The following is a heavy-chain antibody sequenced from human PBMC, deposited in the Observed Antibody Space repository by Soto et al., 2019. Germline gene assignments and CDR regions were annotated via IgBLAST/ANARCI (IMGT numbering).Heavy chain of an antibody. CDR1: GYSFTSYW. V-gene: IGHV5-51*01. J-gene: IGHJ5*02. D-gene: IGHD3-3*01. CDR3: ARHPFYDFWSGYQGGWFDP. CDR2: IYPGDSDT. Sequence: PGECLTISCKGSGYSFTSYWIGWVLQMPGKGLEWMGIIYPGDSDTRYSPSLQGQVTISADKSISTAYLQWSSLKASDTAMYYCARHPFYDFWSGYQGGWFDPWGQGTLVTVSS.